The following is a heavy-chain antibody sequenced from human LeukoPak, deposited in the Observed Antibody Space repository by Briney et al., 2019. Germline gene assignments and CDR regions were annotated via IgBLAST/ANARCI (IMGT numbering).Heavy chain of an antibody. CDR3: ARSPQGTATTANWLDP. J-gene: IGHJ5*02. CDR1: GGSFSGYY. D-gene: IGHD4-17*01. V-gene: IGHV4-34*01. Sequence: PSETLSLTCAVYGGSFSGYYWSWIRQPPGKGLEWIGEINHSGSTNYNPSLKSRVTISVDTSKNQFSLKLSSVTAADTAVYYCARSPQGTATTANWLDPWGQGTLVTVSS. CDR2: INHSGST.